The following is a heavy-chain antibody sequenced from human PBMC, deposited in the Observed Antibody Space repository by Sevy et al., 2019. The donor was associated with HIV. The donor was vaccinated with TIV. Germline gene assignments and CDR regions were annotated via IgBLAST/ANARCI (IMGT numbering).Heavy chain of an antibody. CDR3: ARVKGYGEGAFDI. V-gene: IGHV4-59*01. J-gene: IGHJ3*02. Sequence: SETLSLTCTVSGGSISSYYWSWIRQPPGKGLEWIGYIYYSGSTNYNPSLKSRVTISVDTSKNQFSLKLSSVTAADTTVYYCARVKGYGEGAFDIWGQGTMVTVSS. D-gene: IGHD3-10*01. CDR1: GGSISSYY. CDR2: IYYSGST.